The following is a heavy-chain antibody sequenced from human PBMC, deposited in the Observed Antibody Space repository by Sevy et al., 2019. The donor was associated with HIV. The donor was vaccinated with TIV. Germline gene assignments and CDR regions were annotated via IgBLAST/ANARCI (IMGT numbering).Heavy chain of an antibody. CDR3: ARGISAGAVAAAFDY. Sequence: ASVKVSCKASGYIFTNYYLHWVRQAPGQGLEWMGLINPRSGSRSYAQKFQGRVTVTMDTSMQTVYMEMTRLTSEDTAVYFCARGISAGAVAAAFDYWAQGTRVTVSS. D-gene: IGHD6-13*01. J-gene: IGHJ4*02. CDR2: INPRSGSR. CDR1: GYIFTNYY. V-gene: IGHV1-46*03.